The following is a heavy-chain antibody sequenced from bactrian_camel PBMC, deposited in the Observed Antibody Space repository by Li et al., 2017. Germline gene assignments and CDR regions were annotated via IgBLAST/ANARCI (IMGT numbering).Heavy chain of an antibody. CDR2: LYTISSIA. Sequence: HVQLVESGGGAVQAGGSLRLHCAASGLPSACMAWFRQAPGRGRAKIASLYTISSIADYADSVKGRFTISEERDTHTYFLQMDNLRPDDSAMYHCAAATTWNMGWLRPDEYAYWGQGTQVTVS. D-gene: IGHD3*01. V-gene: IGHV3-2*01. CDR3: AAATTWNMGWLRPDEYAY. J-gene: IGHJ4*01. CDR1: GLPSAC.